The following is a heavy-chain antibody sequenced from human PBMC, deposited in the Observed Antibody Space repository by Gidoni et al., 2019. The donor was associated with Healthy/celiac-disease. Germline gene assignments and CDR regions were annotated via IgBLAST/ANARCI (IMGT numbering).Heavy chain of an antibody. V-gene: IGHV4-61*02. D-gene: IGHD2-15*01. J-gene: IGHJ5*02. Sequence: QVQLQESGPGLVKPSQTLSLTCTVSGGSISSGSYYWSWIRQPAGKGLEWIGRIYTSGSTNYNPSLKSRVTISVDTSKNQFSLKLSSVTAADTAVYYCARSIVVVVAAPWNWFDPWGQGTLVTVSS. CDR3: ARSIVVVVAAPWNWFDP. CDR2: IYTSGST. CDR1: GGSISSGSYY.